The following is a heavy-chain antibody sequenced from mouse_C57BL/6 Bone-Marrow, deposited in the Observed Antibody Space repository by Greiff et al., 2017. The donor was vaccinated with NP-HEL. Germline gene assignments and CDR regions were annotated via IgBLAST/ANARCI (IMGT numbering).Heavy chain of an antibody. J-gene: IGHJ1*03. V-gene: IGHV7-1*01. Sequence: EVQGVESGGGLVQSGRSLRLSCATSGFTFSDFYMEWVRQAPGKGLEWIAASRNKANDYTTEYSASVKGRFIVSRDTSQSILYLQMNALRAEDTAIYYCARDAYWDGWYFDVWGTGTTVTVSS. D-gene: IGHD4-1*01. CDR1: GFTFSDFY. CDR2: SRNKANDYTT. CDR3: ARDAYWDGWYFDV.